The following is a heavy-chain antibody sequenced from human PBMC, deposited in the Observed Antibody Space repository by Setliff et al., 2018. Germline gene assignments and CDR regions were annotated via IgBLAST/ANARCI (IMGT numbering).Heavy chain of an antibody. J-gene: IGHJ6*03. CDR2: TIPIFGTT. CDR3: ARGSRFGTMLYKGDYYMDV. D-gene: IGHD3-10*02. Sequence: GASVKVSCKASGGTFSSYGISWVRQAPGQGLEWMGGTIPIFGTTDYAQKFQGRVTMTKDTSTTTVYMELSSLRSEDTALYYCARGSRFGTMLYKGDYYMDVWGKGTTVTVSS. V-gene: IGHV1-69*05. CDR1: GGTFSSYG.